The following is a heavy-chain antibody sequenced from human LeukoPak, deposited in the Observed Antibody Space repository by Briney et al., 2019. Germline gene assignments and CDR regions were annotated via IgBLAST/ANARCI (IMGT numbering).Heavy chain of an antibody. Sequence: TGGSLRLSCAASGFTFSSYWMSWVRQAPGKGLEWVSGISGSGGTTYYADSVKGRFTISRDNSKNTLYLQMNSLRAEDTAVYYCAKPPINYSCYYMDVWGKGTTV. V-gene: IGHV3-23*01. J-gene: IGHJ6*03. CDR2: ISGSGGTT. CDR1: GFTFSSYW. CDR3: AKPPINYSCYYMDV.